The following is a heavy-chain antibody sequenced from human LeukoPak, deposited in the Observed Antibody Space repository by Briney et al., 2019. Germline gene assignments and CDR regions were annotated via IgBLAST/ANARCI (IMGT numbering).Heavy chain of an antibody. D-gene: IGHD3-10*01. Sequence: ASVKVSCKGSGYTFTGYYMHWVRQAPGQGLEWMGRINPNSGGTNYAQKFQGRVTMTRDTSISTAYMELSRLRSDDTAVYYCARDGGDLWSGESYYFDYWGQGTLVTVSS. CDR1: GYTFTGYY. CDR2: INPNSGGT. V-gene: IGHV1-2*06. CDR3: ARDGGDLWSGESYYFDY. J-gene: IGHJ4*02.